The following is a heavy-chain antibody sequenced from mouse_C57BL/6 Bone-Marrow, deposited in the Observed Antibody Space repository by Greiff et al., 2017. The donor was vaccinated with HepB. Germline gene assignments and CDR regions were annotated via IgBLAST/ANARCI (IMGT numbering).Heavy chain of an antibody. D-gene: IGHD2-5*01. J-gene: IGHJ4*01. CDR3: ARESNSPYYYAMDY. CDR2: INPNNGGT. CDR1: GYTFTDYN. Sequence: EVQLQQSGPELVKPGASVKMSCKASGYTFTDYNMHWVKQSHGKSLEWIGYINPNNGGTSYNQKFKGKATLTVNKSSSTAYMELRSLTSEDSAVYYCARESNSPYYYAMDYWGQGTSVTVSS. V-gene: IGHV1-22*01.